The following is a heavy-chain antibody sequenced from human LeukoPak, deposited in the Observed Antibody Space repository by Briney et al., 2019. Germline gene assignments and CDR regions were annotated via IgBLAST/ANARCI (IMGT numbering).Heavy chain of an antibody. Sequence: GRSLRLSCAASGFTFDDSAMHWVRQAPGKGLEWVSGISWNSGSIGYADSVKGRFTISRDNAKNSLYLQMNSLRAEDTALYYCAKDKGSYGSGSYIGTFDPWGQGTLVTVSS. J-gene: IGHJ5*02. D-gene: IGHD3-10*01. V-gene: IGHV3-9*01. CDR2: ISWNSGSI. CDR3: AKDKGSYGSGSYIGTFDP. CDR1: GFTFDDSA.